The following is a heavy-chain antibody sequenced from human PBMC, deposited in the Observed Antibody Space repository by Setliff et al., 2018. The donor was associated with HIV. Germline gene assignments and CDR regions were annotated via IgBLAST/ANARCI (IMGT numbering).Heavy chain of an antibody. J-gene: IGHJ4*03. CDR3: ATDCAVVGGTGSLDS. D-gene: IGHD1-26*01. CDR1: GFTFSTYW. Sequence: GESLKISCAASGFTFSTYWMSWVRQAPGKGLEWVANIKQDGSEKNYMDSVKGRFTISRDNAKNSLYLQMNSLRVEDTAVYYCATDCAVVGGTGSLDSWGLGTMVTVSS. V-gene: IGHV3-7*05. CDR2: IKQDGSEK.